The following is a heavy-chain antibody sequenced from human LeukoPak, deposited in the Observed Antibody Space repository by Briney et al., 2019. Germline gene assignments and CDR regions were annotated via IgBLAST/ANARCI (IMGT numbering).Heavy chain of an antibody. D-gene: IGHD5-12*01. J-gene: IGHJ6*03. CDR3: ARSSGYDYLSYYYYYYMDV. CDR1: GYTFTSYD. Sequence: ASVKVSCKASGYTFTSYDINWVRQATGQGLEWMGWMNPNSGNTGYAQKFQCRVTITRNTSISTAYMELSSLRSEDTAVYYCARSSGYDYLSYYYYYYMDVWGKGTTVTVSS. CDR2: MNPNSGNT. V-gene: IGHV1-8*03.